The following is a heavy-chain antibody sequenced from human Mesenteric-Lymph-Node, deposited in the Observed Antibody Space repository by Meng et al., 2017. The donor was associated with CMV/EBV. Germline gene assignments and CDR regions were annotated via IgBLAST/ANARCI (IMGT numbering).Heavy chain of an antibody. CDR2: IYHSGNT. J-gene: IGHJ6*02. V-gene: IGHV4-38-2*02. CDR3: AREPYFCSSTSCYGPQTKYYNYGMDV. Sequence: GSLRLSCTVSGYSISSGYYWGWIRQPPGKGLEWIGNIYHSGNTYYNPSLKSRVTISADTSRNQFSLKLSSVTAADTAVYFCAREPYFCSSTSCYGPQTKYYNYGMDVWGQGTRVTVSS. D-gene: IGHD2-2*01. CDR1: GYSISSGYY.